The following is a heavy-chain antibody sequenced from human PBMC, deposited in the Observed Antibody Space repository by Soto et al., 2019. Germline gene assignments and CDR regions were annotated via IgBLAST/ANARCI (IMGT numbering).Heavy chain of an antibody. D-gene: IGHD5-12*01. Sequence: QVQLVESGGGVVQPGRSLRLSCEASGFSLSTYGMHWVRQAPGKGLEWVAVISYDGSNKYHADSVKGRFTISRDNYRNTLYLQMNSLRLDDTAVYYCAKDAPRDSGFDLSQWGKGTLVTVSS. CDR1: GFSLSTYG. J-gene: IGHJ4*02. CDR2: ISYDGSNK. CDR3: AKDAPRDSGFDLSQ. V-gene: IGHV3-30*18.